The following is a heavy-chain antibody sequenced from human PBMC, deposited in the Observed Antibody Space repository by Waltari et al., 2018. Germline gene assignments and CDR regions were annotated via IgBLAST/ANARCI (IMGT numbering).Heavy chain of an antibody. Sequence: QVQLVQSGAEVKKPGASVKISCKTSEYTFASSYVHWVRQAPGQGLEWMGIINPRGGSRIYARRFQGRVTMTRDTSTSTVYMELSSLKSEDTAVYYCATDTGALWMDVWGQGTTVTVSS. CDR3: ATDTGALWMDV. V-gene: IGHV1-46*01. D-gene: IGHD2-21*01. CDR2: INPRGGSR. J-gene: IGHJ6*02. CDR1: EYTFASSY.